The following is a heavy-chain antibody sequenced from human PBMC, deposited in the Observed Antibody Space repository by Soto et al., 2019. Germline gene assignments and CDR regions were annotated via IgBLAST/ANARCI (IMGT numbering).Heavy chain of an antibody. CDR2: IYYSGST. V-gene: IGHV4-30-4*01. CDR3: ARDLPAMWQLEDYYYYGMDV. J-gene: IGHJ6*02. D-gene: IGHD6-6*01. Sequence: KPSETLSLTCTVSGGSISSGDYYWSWIRQPPGKGLEWIGYIYYSGSTYYNPSLKSRVTISVDTSKNQFSLKLSSVTAADTAVYYCARDLPAMWQLEDYYYYGMDVWGQGTTVTVSS. CDR1: GGSISSGDYY.